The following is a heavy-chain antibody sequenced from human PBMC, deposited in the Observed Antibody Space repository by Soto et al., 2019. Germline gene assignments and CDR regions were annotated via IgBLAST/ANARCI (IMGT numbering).Heavy chain of an antibody. D-gene: IGHD4-17*01. CDR1: GGSFSGYY. J-gene: IGHJ5*02. V-gene: IGHV4-34*01. Sequence: QVQLQQWGAGLLKPSETLSLTCAVYGGSFSGYYWSWIRQPPGKGLEWIGEINHSGSTNYNPSLKSRVPLTVYPSKIRFCLKRSSVTAADTGVYYCARGGGVTTVRNWFDPWGQGTLVTVSS. CDR2: INHSGST. CDR3: ARGGGVTTVRNWFDP.